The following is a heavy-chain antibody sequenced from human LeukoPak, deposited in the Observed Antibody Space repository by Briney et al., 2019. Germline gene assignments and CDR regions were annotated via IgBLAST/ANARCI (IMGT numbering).Heavy chain of an antibody. V-gene: IGHV4-34*01. CDR2: INHSRST. CDR3: GRQRAAIWGFDS. CDR1: GGSFSGYY. J-gene: IGHJ4*02. D-gene: IGHD3-16*01. Sequence: PSETLSLTCAVYGGSFSGYYWSWIRQSPGKGLEWIGEINHSRSTNYNPSLKSRVTISVDTYKNQFSLKLSSVTAADTAVYYCGRQRAAIWGFDSWGQGTLVTVSS.